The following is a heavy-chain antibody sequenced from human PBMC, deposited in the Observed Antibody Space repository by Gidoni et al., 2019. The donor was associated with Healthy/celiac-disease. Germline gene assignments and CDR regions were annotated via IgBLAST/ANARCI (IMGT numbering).Heavy chain of an antibody. CDR3: ARGKGSKTTVTTTWFDP. J-gene: IGHJ5*02. V-gene: IGHV1-8*01. CDR2: MNPNSGNT. CDR1: GYTFTSYD. Sequence: QVQLVQSGAEVTKPGASVTVSCKASGYTFTSYDINWVRQATGQGREWMGWMNPNSGNTGYAQKFQGRVTMTRNTSISTAYMELSSLRSEDTAVYYCARGKGSKTTVTTTWFDPWGQGTLVTVSS. D-gene: IGHD4-17*01.